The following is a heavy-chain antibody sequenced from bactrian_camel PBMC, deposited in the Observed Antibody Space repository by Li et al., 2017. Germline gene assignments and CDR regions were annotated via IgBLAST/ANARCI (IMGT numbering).Heavy chain of an antibody. V-gene: IGHV3S54*01. CDR1: GYRISIMC. CDR2: IYTGNSMT. CDR3: AVGANGCTVTTWPSPSSYTY. D-gene: IGHD5*01. J-gene: IGHJ4*01. Sequence: QVQLVESGGGSVQVGGSLRLSCAAPGYRISIMCVGWFRQAPGKEREDFAIIYTGNSMTYYLDSVKGRFTISQDYDKNMLYLQMNVLEPDDTAMYYCAVGANGCTVTTWPSPSSYTYWGQGTQVTVS.